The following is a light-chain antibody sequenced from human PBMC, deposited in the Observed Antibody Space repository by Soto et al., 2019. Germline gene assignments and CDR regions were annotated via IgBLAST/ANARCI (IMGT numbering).Light chain of an antibody. Sequence: QSVLTQPASVSGSPGQSITISCTGTNSDVGGYNYVSWYQQHPGKAPKVIIYEVSNRPSGVSNRFSGSKSGNTASLTISGLQTEDEADYYCSSYTSGTTRVFGGGTRSPS. CDR3: SSYTSGTTRV. J-gene: IGLJ3*02. CDR1: NSDVGGYNY. CDR2: EVS. V-gene: IGLV2-14*01.